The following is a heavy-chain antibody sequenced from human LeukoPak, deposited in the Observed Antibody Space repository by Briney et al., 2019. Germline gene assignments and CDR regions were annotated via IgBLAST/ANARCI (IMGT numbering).Heavy chain of an antibody. CDR1: GSNFTSHW. Sequence: GASLQISCKGSGSNFTSHWIGWVRQLPGKGLEWMGIIYPGDSDTKYSPSFQGQVTISADKSISTAYLQWSSLKASDTAMYYCARLRYSITMLRGVPPYYYDMDVWGQGTTVTVSS. J-gene: IGHJ6*02. D-gene: IGHD3-10*01. V-gene: IGHV5-51*01. CDR3: ARLRYSITMLRGVPPYYYDMDV. CDR2: IYPGDSDT.